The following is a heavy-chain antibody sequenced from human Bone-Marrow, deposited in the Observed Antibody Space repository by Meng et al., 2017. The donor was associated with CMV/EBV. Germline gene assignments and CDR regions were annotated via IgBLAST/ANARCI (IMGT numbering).Heavy chain of an antibody. CDR2: INHSGST. CDR3: ARDYDTTGYWFDP. Sequence: LRLSCAVYGGSFSGYYWSWIRQPPGKGLEWIGEINHSGSTNYNPSLKSRVTISVDTSKNQFSLNLTSVTAADTAIYYCARDYDTTGYWFDPWGQGTLVTVSS. D-gene: IGHD3-22*01. V-gene: IGHV4-34*09. J-gene: IGHJ5*02. CDR1: GGSFSGYY.